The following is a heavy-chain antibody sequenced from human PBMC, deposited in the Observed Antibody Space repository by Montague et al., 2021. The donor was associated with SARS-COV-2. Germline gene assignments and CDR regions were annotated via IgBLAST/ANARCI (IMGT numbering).Heavy chain of an antibody. J-gene: IGHJ6*02. Sequence: SETLSLTCIVSGGSVGSGSYYWSWIRQPPGKGLEWIGYIYYSGSTNYNPSLKSRVTISVDTSKNQFSLKLSSVTAADTAAYYCARDPWRVTIFGVVTRYGMDVWGQGTTVTVSS. CDR2: IYYSGST. V-gene: IGHV4-61*01. D-gene: IGHD3-3*01. CDR3: ARDPWRVTIFGVVTRYGMDV. CDR1: GGSVGSGSYY.